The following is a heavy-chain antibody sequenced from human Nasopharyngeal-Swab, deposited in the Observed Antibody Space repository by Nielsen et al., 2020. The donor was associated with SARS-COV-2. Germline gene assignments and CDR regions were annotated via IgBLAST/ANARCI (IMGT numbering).Heavy chain of an antibody. V-gene: IGHV3-33*01. CDR3: ARDRLTFGGVIVKGDAFDI. Sequence: WIRQPPGKGLEWVADIWYAGSNKYYADSVKGRFTISRDNSKNTLYLQMNSLSAEDTAVYYCARDRLTFGGVIVKGDAFDIWGQGTMVTVSS. D-gene: IGHD3-16*02. J-gene: IGHJ3*02. CDR2: IWYAGSNK.